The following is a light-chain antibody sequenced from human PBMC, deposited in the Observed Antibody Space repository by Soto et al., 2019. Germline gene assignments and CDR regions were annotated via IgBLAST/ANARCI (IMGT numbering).Light chain of an antibody. Sequence: EFVLTQSPGTLSLSPWERATLSCRASQTVRNNYLAWYQQKPGQAPRLLIYDASSRATGIPDRFSGGGSGTDFTLTISRLEPEDFAVYYCHHYGGSPITFGQGTRLEIK. V-gene: IGKV3-20*01. CDR1: QTVRNNY. CDR2: DAS. J-gene: IGKJ5*01. CDR3: HHYGGSPIT.